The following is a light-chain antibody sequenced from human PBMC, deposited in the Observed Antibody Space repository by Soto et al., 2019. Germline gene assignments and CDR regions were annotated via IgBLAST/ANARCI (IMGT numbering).Light chain of an antibody. V-gene: IGLV2-14*01. Sequence: QSALTQPASVSGSPGQSITFSCTGTSNDVGAYNYVSWYQQHPGKAPKLMIFEVSNRPSGISNRFSGSKSGNTASLTISGLQAEDEADYYCTSYTRDSTLHVVFGGGTKLTVL. CDR2: EVS. CDR1: SNDVGAYNY. CDR3: TSYTRDSTLHVV. J-gene: IGLJ2*01.